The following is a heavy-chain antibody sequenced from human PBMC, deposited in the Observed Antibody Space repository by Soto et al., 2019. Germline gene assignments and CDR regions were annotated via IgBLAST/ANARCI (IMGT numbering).Heavy chain of an antibody. V-gene: IGHV3-11*01. CDR3: ASGVNYYDSSGYPSGVYFDY. Sequence: GGSLRLSCAASGFTFSDYYMSWIRQAPGKGLEWVSYISSSGSTIYYADSVKGRFTISRDNAKNSLYLQMNSLRAEDTAVYYCASGVNYYDSSGYPSGVYFDYWGRGTLVTVSS. CDR1: GFTFSDYY. D-gene: IGHD3-22*01. J-gene: IGHJ4*02. CDR2: ISSSGSTI.